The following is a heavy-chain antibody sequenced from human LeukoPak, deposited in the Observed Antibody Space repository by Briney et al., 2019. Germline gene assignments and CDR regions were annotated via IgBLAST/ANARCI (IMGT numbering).Heavy chain of an antibody. J-gene: IGHJ4*02. D-gene: IGHD3-10*01. CDR2: ISSTSSYI. CDR3: ARAPTYYYGSGSYQYYFDY. CDR1: GFTFSSYS. V-gene: IGHV3-21*01. Sequence: GGSLRLSCAASGFTFSSYSVNWVRQAPGKGLEWVSSISSTSSYIYYADSVKGRFTISRDNAKNSLYLQMNSLRDEDTAVYYCARAPTYYYGSGSYQYYFDYWGQGTLVTVSS.